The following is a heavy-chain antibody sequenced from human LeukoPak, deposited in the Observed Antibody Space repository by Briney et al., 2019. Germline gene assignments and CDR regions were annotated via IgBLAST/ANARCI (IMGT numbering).Heavy chain of an antibody. D-gene: IGHD3-10*01. J-gene: IGHJ5*02. V-gene: IGHV4-39*07. CDR1: GASISSSSYY. CDR2: IYYSGST. CDR3: ARGARGVINVFVRWFDR. Sequence: SETLSLTCTVSGASISSSSYYWGWIRQPPGKGLEWIVRIYYSGSTYYNPSLKSRVTISVDTSKNQFSLKLSSVTAADTAVYYCARGARGVINVFVRWFDRWGQGTLVTVSS.